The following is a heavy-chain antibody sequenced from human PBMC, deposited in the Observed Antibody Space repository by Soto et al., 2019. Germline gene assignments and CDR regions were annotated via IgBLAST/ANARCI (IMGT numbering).Heavy chain of an antibody. CDR2: IIPIFGTA. D-gene: IGHD6-13*01. J-gene: IGHJ6*02. CDR1: GGTFSSYA. CDR3: ARAGYSSSLVFGYYYGMDV. Sequence: ASVKVSCKASGGTFSSYAISWVRQAPGQGLEWMGGIIPIFGTANYAQKFQGRVTITADESTSTAYMELSSLRSEDTAVYYCARAGYSSSLVFGYYYGMDVWGQGTTVTV. V-gene: IGHV1-69*13.